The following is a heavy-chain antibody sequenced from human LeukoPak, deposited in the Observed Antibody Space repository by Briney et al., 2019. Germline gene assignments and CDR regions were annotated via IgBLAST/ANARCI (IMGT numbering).Heavy chain of an antibody. CDR2: INPNDGGT. CDR1: GYTFTDYY. V-gene: IGHV1-2*02. Sequence: ATVKISCKVSGYTFTDYYMHWVRQAPGQGLEWMGWINPNDGGTNSAQKFQGRVTMTRDTSITTAYMELSSLTSDDTAVYYCARDPHGSDFWGQGTMVTVS. J-gene: IGHJ3*01. CDR3: ARDPHGSDF.